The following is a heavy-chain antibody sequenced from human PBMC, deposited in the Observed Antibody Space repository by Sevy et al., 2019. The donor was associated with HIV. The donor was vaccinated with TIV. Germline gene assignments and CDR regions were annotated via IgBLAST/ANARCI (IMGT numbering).Heavy chain of an antibody. V-gene: IGHV3-21*04. CDR2: ISGTSNYI. CDR1: GFTFSTYM. J-gene: IGHJ3*02. D-gene: IGHD3-10*01. Sequence: GGSLRLSCAASGFTFSTYMMNWVRQAPGKGLEWVSSISGTSNYIYYADSVKGRFTISRDNAKNSLFLQMNSLRVEDTAVYYCARPYGSGSLKAFDIWGQGTMVTVSS. CDR3: ARPYGSGSLKAFDI.